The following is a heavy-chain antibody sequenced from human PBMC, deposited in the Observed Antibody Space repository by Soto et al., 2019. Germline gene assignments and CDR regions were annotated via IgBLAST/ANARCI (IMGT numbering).Heavy chain of an antibody. Sequence: GGSLRLSCTTSGFLFNTYAMHWVRQAPGKGLEWVAVMSHDGSRTYYADSVKGRFTISRDNSKNTLYLQMNSLRTEDTAVYYCAKICTIAAAGIYFDYWGQGTLVTVSS. CDR3: AKICTIAAAGIYFDY. CDR2: MSHDGSRT. CDR1: GFLFNTYA. D-gene: IGHD6-13*01. V-gene: IGHV3-30-3*02. J-gene: IGHJ4*02.